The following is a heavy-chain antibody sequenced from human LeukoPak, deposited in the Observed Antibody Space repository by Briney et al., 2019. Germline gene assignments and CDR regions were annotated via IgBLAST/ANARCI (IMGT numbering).Heavy chain of an antibody. CDR3: ARDSSYYGSENDY. CDR1: GFTFSHFA. Sequence: QSGGSLRLSCAASGFTFSHFAMHWVRQAPGKGLEWVAVISYDGSNKYYADSVKGRFTISRDNSKNTLYLQMNSLRAEDTAVYYCARDSSYYGSENDYWGQGTLVTVSS. V-gene: IGHV3-30-3*01. D-gene: IGHD3-10*01. CDR2: ISYDGSNK. J-gene: IGHJ4*02.